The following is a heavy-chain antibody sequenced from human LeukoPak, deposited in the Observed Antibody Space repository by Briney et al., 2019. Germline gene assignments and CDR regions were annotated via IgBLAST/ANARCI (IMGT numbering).Heavy chain of an antibody. CDR2: ISGSGAST. CDR3: ARDARGSSGWSVYAFDI. CDR1: GLTFSSSA. V-gene: IGHV3-23*01. Sequence: GGPLRLSCAASGLTFSSSALHWVRHAPGKGLEWVSYISGSGASTYYADSVKGRFTISRDNSNNTLYLQMNSLRVEDTAVYFCARDARGSSGWSVYAFDIWGQGTRVTVSS. J-gene: IGHJ3*02. D-gene: IGHD6-19*01.